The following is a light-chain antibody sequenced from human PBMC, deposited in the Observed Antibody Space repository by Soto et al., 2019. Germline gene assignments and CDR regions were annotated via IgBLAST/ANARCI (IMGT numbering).Light chain of an antibody. J-gene: IGKJ4*01. CDR2: DAS. CDR3: QHGSNWPPVC. V-gene: IGKV3-11*02. Sequence: EIVLTQSPATLSLSPGERATLSCRASQSVSSYLAWYQQKPGQAPRLLSYDASNRATGIPARFSGRGSGRDVTLTISNLEREDFVIYYCQHGSNWPPVCFGGGTEVEIK. CDR1: QSVSSY.